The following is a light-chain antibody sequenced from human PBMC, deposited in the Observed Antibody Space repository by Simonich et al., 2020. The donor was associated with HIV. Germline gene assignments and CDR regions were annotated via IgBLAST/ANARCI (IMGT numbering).Light chain of an antibody. J-gene: IGKJ4*01. Sequence: EIVLTQSPATLSLSPGERATLSCRASQSVSSYLAWYQQKPGQAHRLLIYYAANRATGIPARFSGSGSGTDFTLTISSLEPEDFAVYYCQQRSNWPLTFGGGTKVEIK. CDR3: QQRSNWPLT. CDR2: YAA. V-gene: IGKV3-11*01. CDR1: QSVSSY.